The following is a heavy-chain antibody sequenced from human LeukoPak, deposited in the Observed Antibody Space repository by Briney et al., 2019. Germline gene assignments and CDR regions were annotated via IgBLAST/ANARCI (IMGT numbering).Heavy chain of an antibody. D-gene: IGHD2-15*01. CDR3: ARVGYCSGGSCYSWGYYYYYMDV. Sequence: GESLKISCKGSGYSFTSYWIGWVRQMPGKGLEWMGIIYPGDSDTRYSPSFQGQVTISADKSISTAYLQWSSLKASDTAMYYCARVGYCSGGSCYSWGYYYYYMDVWGKGTTVTVSS. V-gene: IGHV5-51*01. CDR1: GYSFTSYW. CDR2: IYPGDSDT. J-gene: IGHJ6*03.